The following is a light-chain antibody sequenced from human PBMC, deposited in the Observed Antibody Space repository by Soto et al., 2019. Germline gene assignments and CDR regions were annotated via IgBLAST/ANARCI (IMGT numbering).Light chain of an antibody. J-gene: IGKJ3*01. CDR3: HQFYTTPPT. CDR1: QSVLYSSNNKNY. V-gene: IGKV4-1*01. CDR2: WAS. Sequence: DIVMTQSPDSLAVSLGERATINCKSSQSVLYSSNNKNYLAWYQQKPGQPPKLLIYWASTRESGVPDRFSGSGSGTDFTLTISSLQAEDVEAYYCHQFYTTPPTFGPGTKVHIK.